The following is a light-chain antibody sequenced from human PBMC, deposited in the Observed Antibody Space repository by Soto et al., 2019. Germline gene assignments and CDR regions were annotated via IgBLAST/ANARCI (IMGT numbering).Light chain of an antibody. CDR1: NIGSYS. J-gene: IGLJ2*01. CDR2: DES. CDR3: QVWDTSSDHFVV. Sequence: SYELTQPPSVSVAPGQTARFTCGGNNIGSYSVHWYQQKPGQAPVLVVYDESDRPSGIPERFSGSNSGNTATLTISRVEAGDEADYYCQVWDTSSDHFVVFGGGTQLTVL. V-gene: IGLV3-21*02.